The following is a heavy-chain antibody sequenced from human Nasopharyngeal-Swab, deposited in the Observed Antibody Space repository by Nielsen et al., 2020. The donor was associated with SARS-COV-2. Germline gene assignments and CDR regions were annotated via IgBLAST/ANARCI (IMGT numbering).Heavy chain of an antibody. CDR3: ARVLIGTPAYGSGTIDY. Sequence: WIRQPPGKGLEWIGSIYYSGSTYYNPSLKSRVTISVDTSKNQFSLKLSSVTAADTAVYYCARVLIGTPAYGSGTIDYWGQGTLGTVSS. V-gene: IGHV4-39*07. J-gene: IGHJ4*02. CDR2: IYYSGST. D-gene: IGHD3-10*01.